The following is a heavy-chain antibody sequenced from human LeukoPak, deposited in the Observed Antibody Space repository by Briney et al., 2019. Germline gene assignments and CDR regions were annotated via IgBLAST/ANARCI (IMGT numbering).Heavy chain of an antibody. J-gene: IGHJ4*02. CDR3: ARRSNWNDVKFDY. CDR2: ISAYNRNT. CDR1: GGTFSNYA. D-gene: IGHD1-20*01. V-gene: IGHV1-18*01. Sequence: RASVKVSCKASGGTFSNYAISWVRQAPGQGLEWMGWISAYNRNTNYAQKLQGRVTMTTDTSTSTAYMELRSLRSDDTAVYYCARRSNWNDVKFDYWGQGTLVTVSS.